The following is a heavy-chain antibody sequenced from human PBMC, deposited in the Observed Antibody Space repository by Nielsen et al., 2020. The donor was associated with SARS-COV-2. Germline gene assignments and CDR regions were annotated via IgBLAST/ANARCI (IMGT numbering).Heavy chain of an antibody. D-gene: IGHD6-13*01. Sequence: GGSLRLSCAASGFSFDDDGMSWVRQVPGRGLEWVSGINWNGVRTGYADSVRGRFTISRDNAQSTLYLQMNSLRVEDTALYYCARGYLAAPYYYGMDVWGQGTTVTVSS. J-gene: IGHJ6*02. V-gene: IGHV3-20*04. CDR2: INWNGVRT. CDR1: GFSFDDDG. CDR3: ARGYLAAPYYYGMDV.